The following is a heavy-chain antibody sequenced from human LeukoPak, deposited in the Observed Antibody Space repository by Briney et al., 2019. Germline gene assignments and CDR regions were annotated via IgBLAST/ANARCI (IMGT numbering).Heavy chain of an antibody. CDR3: AREPLATYDRWFDP. D-gene: IGHD3-22*01. CDR1: GDSVSSKSTA. Sequence: SQTLSLTCAISGDSVSSKSTAWNWIRQSPSRGLEWLGRTYYRSKWYNGYAVSAKSRITINPDTSKNQFSLQLNSVTPEDTAVYYCAREPLATYDRWFDPWGQGTLVTVSS. CDR2: TYYRSKWYN. J-gene: IGHJ5*02. V-gene: IGHV6-1*01.